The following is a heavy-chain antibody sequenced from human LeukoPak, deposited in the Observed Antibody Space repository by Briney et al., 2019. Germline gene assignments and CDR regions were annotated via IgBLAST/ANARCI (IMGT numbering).Heavy chain of an antibody. J-gene: IGHJ4*02. CDR3: ARDRHKYNYDSGGYPPY. CDR2: ISSSSSTI. Sequence: GGSLRLSCAASGFTFSSYSRLWVRQAPGKGLEWVSYISSSSSTIYYADSVKGRFTISRDNAKNSLYLQMNTLRAEDTAVYYCARDRHKYNYDSGGYPPYWGQGTLVTVSS. V-gene: IGHV3-48*01. CDR1: GFTFSSYS. D-gene: IGHD3-22*01.